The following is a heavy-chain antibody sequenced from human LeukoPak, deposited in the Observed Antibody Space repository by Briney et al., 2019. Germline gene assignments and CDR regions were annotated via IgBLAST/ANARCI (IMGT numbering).Heavy chain of an antibody. J-gene: IGHJ4*02. V-gene: IGHV5-10-1*01. D-gene: IGHD6-13*01. CDR3: ASSIAATGTPDY. Sequence: GESLKISCKGSGYSFTSYWISWVRQLPGKGLEWMGRIDPSDSYTNYSPSFQGHVTISADKSISTAFLQWSSLKASDTALYYCASSIAATGTPDYGGQGTLVTVSS. CDR2: IDPSDSYT. CDR1: GYSFTSYW.